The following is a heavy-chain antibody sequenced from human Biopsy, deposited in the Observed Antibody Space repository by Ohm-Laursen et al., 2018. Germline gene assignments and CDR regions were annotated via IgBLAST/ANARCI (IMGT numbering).Heavy chain of an antibody. Sequence: TLSLTCAVSGGSISSFYWTWIRQPPGKGPEWIGDISDSGSTNYKPSLKSQVIISVDTSKNQFSLNLSSVTAADTAVYYCARLWGGYHFHGMDVWGQGTTVTVSS. D-gene: IGHD7-27*01. CDR2: ISDSGST. CDR1: GGSISSFY. V-gene: IGHV4-4*09. J-gene: IGHJ6*02. CDR3: ARLWGGYHFHGMDV.